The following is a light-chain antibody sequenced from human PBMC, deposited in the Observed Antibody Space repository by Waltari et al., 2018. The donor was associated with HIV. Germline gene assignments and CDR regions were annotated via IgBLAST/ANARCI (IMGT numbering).Light chain of an antibody. CDR2: DAS. Sequence: EIVLTQSPDFQSVTPKEQVTITCRASQNLDRNLHWLQQKPNQPPKLLIKDASQSFSGVPSRFSGSGSGTNFTLTINSLEVEDAATYFCHQSSGLPFTFGPGTKLDIK. J-gene: IGKJ3*01. CDR3: HQSSGLPFT. V-gene: IGKV6-21*01. CDR1: QNLDRN.